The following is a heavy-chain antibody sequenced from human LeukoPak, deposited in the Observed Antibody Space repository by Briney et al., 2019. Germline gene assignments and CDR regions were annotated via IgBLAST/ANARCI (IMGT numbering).Heavy chain of an antibody. CDR2: IYYSGST. CDR3: ARPRNYDFWSGLDPEGYWFDP. Sequence: SETLSLTCTVSGGSISSSSYYWGWIRQPPGKGLEWIGSIYYSGSTYYNPSLKSRVTISVDTSKNQFSLKLSSVTAADTAVYYCARPRNYDFWSGLDPEGYWFDPWGQGTLVTVSS. V-gene: IGHV4-39*01. D-gene: IGHD3-3*01. CDR1: GGSISSSSYY. J-gene: IGHJ5*02.